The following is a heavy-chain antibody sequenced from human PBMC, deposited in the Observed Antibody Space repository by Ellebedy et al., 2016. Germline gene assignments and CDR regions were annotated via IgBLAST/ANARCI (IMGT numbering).Heavy chain of an antibody. CDR3: ARGNEIPGPEPLDN. D-gene: IGHD1-14*01. CDR2: RLFDGSNN. CDR1: GFIVSSNY. V-gene: IGHV3-30*14. J-gene: IGHJ4*02. Sequence: GESLKISCAASGFIVSSNYMSWVRQAPGKGLEWVALRLFDGSNNYYADSVKGRFTISRDNSKNTLYLQMNNLRAEDTALYYCARGNEIPGPEPLDNWGQGTLVTVSS.